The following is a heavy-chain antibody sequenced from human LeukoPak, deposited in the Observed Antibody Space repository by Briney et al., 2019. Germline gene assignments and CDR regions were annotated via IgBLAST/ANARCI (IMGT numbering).Heavy chain of an antibody. V-gene: IGHV4-31*03. Sequence: PSQTLSLTCTVSGGSISSGGYYWSWIRQHPGKGLEWIGYIYYSGSTYYIPSLKSRVTISVDTSKNQFSLKLSSVTAADTAVYYCARGLYDSSGYYYDGPNWFDPWGQGTLVTVSS. CDR2: IYYSGST. D-gene: IGHD3-22*01. CDR3: ARGLYDSSGYYYDGPNWFDP. CDR1: GGSISSGGYY. J-gene: IGHJ5*02.